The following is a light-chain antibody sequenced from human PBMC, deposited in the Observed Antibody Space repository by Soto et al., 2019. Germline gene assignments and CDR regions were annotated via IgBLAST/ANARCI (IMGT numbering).Light chain of an antibody. CDR3: QQYNSYPWT. CDR2: DAS. V-gene: IGKV1-5*01. CDR1: QTISTW. J-gene: IGKJ1*01. Sequence: DIPMTQSPYTLSASVGDRVTITCRASQTISTWLAWYQQKPGKAPKLLIHDASSLESGVPSRFSGSGSGTEFTLTIRSLQPDDFATYYCQQYNSYPWTFGQGTKVEIK.